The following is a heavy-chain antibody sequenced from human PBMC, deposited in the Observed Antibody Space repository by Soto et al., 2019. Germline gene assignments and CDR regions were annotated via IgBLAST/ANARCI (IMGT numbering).Heavy chain of an antibody. D-gene: IGHD1-26*01. J-gene: IGHJ4*02. V-gene: IGHV4-39*01. Sequence: SETLSLTCTVSGGSISSSSYYWGWIRQPPGKGLEWIGNIFYSGSTYYNPSLKSRVTISVDTSKNQFSLKLSPVTAADTAVYYCARRYRSAIDYWGQGTLVTVSS. CDR3: ARRYRSAIDY. CDR1: GGSISSSSYY. CDR2: IFYSGST.